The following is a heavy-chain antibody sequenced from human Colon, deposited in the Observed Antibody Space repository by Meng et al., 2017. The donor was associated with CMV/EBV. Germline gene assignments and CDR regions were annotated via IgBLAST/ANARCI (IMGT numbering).Heavy chain of an antibody. CDR2: IKQDGSEI. CDR3: ARGQLWLDS. D-gene: IGHD4-11*01. CDR1: GMTLSSYW. V-gene: IGHV3-7*04. Sequence: SCAASGMTLSSYWMTWVRQAPGKGLEWVANIKQDGSEIYYVDSVKGRFTISRDNAKNSLYLQMNNLRAEDTAVYYCARGQLWLDSWGQGTLVTVSS. J-gene: IGHJ5*01.